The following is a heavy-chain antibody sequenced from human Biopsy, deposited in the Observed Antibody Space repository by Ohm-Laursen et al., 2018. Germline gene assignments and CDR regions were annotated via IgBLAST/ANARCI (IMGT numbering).Heavy chain of an antibody. Sequence: ASVKVSCKVSGYTFTDYSLHWVRQAPGQGPEWMGWINPKSGGTKYAQKFQGRVTMTRDTSIDTVHMELSRLTSDDTALYYCAKDCGLGGDRDYWGQGTLVTVSS. V-gene: IGHV1-2*02. D-gene: IGHD2-21*01. CDR1: GYTFTDYS. CDR2: INPKSGGT. CDR3: AKDCGLGGDRDY. J-gene: IGHJ4*02.